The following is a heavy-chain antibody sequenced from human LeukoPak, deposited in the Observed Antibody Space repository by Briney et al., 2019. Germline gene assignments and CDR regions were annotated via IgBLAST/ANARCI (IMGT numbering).Heavy chain of an antibody. CDR1: GGSISSYY. D-gene: IGHD3-22*01. Sequence: SETLSLTCTVSGGSISSYYWSWIRQPAGKGLEWIGRIYTSGSTNYNPSLKSRVTISVDTSKNQFSLKLSSVTAADTAVYYCARHMSYDSSGYFFYYYYIDVWGKGTTVTVSS. CDR3: ARHMSYDSSGYFFYYYYIDV. V-gene: IGHV4-4*07. J-gene: IGHJ6*03. CDR2: IYTSGST.